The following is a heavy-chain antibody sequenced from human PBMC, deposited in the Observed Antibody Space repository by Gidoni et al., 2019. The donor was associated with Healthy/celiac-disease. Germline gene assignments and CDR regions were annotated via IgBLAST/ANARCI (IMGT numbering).Heavy chain of an antibody. CDR3: ARDGITIFGVVTQLDV. V-gene: IGHV3-21*01. CDR1: GFTFSSYS. CDR2: ISSSSSYI. D-gene: IGHD3-3*01. J-gene: IGHJ6*04. Sequence: EVQLVESGGGLVKPGGYLRLSCAASGFTFSSYSMNWVRQAPGKGLEWVSSISSSSSYIYYADSVKGRFTISRDNAKNSLYLQMNSLRAEDTAVYYCARDGITIFGVVTQLDVWGKGTTVTVSS.